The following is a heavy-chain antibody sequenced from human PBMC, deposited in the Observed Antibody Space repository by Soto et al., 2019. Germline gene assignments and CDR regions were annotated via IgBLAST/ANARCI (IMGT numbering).Heavy chain of an antibody. J-gene: IGHJ4*02. CDR2: IYWDDDK. V-gene: IGHV2-5*02. Sequence: QITLHESGRLQVKPRQTLTLICTFSGFSLTTSGVGVGWIRQSQGKAPEWLALIYWDDDKRYSPSLKSRLTITKDTSKNQVVLTMADLDPADTGTYYCAHRVLRTVFALVTTTAIYFDFWGQGTPVAVSS. CDR3: AHRVLRTVFALVTTTAIYFDF. D-gene: IGHD3-3*01. CDR1: GFSLTTSGVG.